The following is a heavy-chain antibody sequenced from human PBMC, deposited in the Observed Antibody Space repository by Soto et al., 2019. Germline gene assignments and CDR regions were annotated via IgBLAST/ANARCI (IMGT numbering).Heavy chain of an antibody. J-gene: IGHJ3*02. V-gene: IGHV1-3*01. CDR1: GYTFTSYA. Sequence: ASVKVSCKASGYTFTSYAMHWVRQAPGQRLEWMGWINAGNGNTKYSQKFQGRVTITRDTSASTAYMELSSLRSEDTAVYYCARAVWGLELPGAFDIWGQGTMVTVSS. D-gene: IGHD1-26*01. CDR2: INAGNGNT. CDR3: ARAVWGLELPGAFDI.